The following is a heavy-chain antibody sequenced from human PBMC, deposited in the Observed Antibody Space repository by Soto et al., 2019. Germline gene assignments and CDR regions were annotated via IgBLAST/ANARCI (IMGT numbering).Heavy chain of an antibody. J-gene: IGHJ3*02. CDR2: IKQDGSEK. Sequence: GGSLRLSCAASGFTFSSYWMSWVRQAPGKGLEWVANIKQDGSEKYYVDSVKGRFTISRDNAKNSLYLQMNSLRAEDTALYYCARDLFGGDYVGTAFDIWGQGTMVTVSS. CDR1: GFTFSSYW. V-gene: IGHV3-7*01. D-gene: IGHD4-17*01. CDR3: ARDLFGGDYVGTAFDI.